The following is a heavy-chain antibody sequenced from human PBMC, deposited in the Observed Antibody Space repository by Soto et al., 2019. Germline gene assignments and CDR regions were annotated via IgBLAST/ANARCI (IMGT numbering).Heavy chain of an antibody. Sequence: SETLSLTCTVSGGSISSYYWSWIRQPPGKGLEWIGYIYYSGSTNYNPSLKSRVTISVDTSKNQFSLKLSSVTAADTAVCYCARASYVGYYYGMDVWGQGTTGTASS. CDR3: ARASYVGYYYGMDV. D-gene: IGHD3-16*01. V-gene: IGHV4-59*01. J-gene: IGHJ6*02. CDR2: IYYSGST. CDR1: GGSISSYY.